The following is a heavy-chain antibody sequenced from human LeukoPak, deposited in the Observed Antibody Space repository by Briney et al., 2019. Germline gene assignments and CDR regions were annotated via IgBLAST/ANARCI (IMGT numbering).Heavy chain of an antibody. CDR2: ISYDGSNK. CDR3: AKDKGSVVTATLGLDY. V-gene: IGHV3-30*18. CDR1: GFTFSSYG. J-gene: IGHJ4*02. Sequence: GGSLRLSCAASGFTFSSYGMHWVRQAPGKGLEWVAVISYDGSNKYYADSVKGRFTISRDNSKNTLNLQMNSLRAEDTAVYYCAKDKGSVVTATLGLDYWGQGTLVTVSS. D-gene: IGHD2-21*02.